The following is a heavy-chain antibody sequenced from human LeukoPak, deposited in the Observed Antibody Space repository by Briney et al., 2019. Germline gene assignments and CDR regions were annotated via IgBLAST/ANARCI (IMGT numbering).Heavy chain of an antibody. V-gene: IGHV4-34*01. CDR1: GGSFSAYY. Sequence: PSETLSLTCAVYGGSFSAYYCNWIRQPPGKGLEWIGEINHRESTNYNPSLKSRVTISVDTSKNQFSLKLSSVTAADTAVYYCARSPGGSGTRAFDIWGQGTMVTVSS. D-gene: IGHD3-10*01. CDR2: INHREST. J-gene: IGHJ3*02. CDR3: ARSPGGSGTRAFDI.